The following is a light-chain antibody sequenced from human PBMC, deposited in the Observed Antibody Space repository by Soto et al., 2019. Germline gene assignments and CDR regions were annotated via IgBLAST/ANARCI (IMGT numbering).Light chain of an antibody. CDR1: QSTSNNY. V-gene: IGKV3-20*01. J-gene: IGKJ1*01. CDR2: GAS. CDR3: LQYHNLWA. Sequence: EIVLTQSPGTLSLSPGDRATLSCRTTQSTSNNYLAWYQQKPGQAPRLLLYGASIRATGIPDRFSGSGSGTDFTLTVSRLEPEDFTVYSCLQYHNLWAFGQGTKVEI.